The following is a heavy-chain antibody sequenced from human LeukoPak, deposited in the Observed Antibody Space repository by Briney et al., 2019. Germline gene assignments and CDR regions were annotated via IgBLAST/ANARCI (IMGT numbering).Heavy chain of an antibody. CDR2: ISSNGDRT. Sequence: PGGSLRLSCAASGFTFSTYAMHWVRQGPGKGLEYVSSISSNGDRTYYANSVKGRCTISRDNSRNTLYLQMGSLRAEDMAVYYCARGGVNVAAAGFDSWGQGTLATVSS. CDR1: GFTFSTYA. V-gene: IGHV3-64*01. CDR3: ARGGVNVAAAGFDS. J-gene: IGHJ4*02. D-gene: IGHD6-13*01.